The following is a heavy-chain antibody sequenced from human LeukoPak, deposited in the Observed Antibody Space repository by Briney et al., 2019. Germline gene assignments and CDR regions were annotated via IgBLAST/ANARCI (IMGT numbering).Heavy chain of an antibody. V-gene: IGHV3-30*18. J-gene: IGHJ5*02. Sequence: GGSLRLSCAASGFTFSDYGMQWVRQAPGKGLEWVALISTDGSDKDYADSVKGRFTLSRDNSENTLYLQMNSLRVEDTAVYYCAKDGTSSWFGEATWGQGTLVTVSS. CDR2: ISTDGSDK. CDR1: GFTFSDYG. CDR3: AKDGTSSWFGEAT. D-gene: IGHD6-13*01.